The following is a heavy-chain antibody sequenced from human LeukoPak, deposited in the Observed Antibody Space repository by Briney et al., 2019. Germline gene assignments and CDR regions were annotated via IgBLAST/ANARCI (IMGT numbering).Heavy chain of an antibody. Sequence: PGGSLRLSCAASGFTVSSNYMSWVRQAPGKGLEWVSVIYSGGSTYYADSVKGRFTISRDNSKNTLYLQMNSLRAEDTAVYYCARRGIAVASRVFDYWGQGTLVTVSS. CDR3: ARRGIAVASRVFDY. V-gene: IGHV3-66*02. J-gene: IGHJ4*02. D-gene: IGHD6-19*01. CDR2: IYSGGST. CDR1: GFTVSSNY.